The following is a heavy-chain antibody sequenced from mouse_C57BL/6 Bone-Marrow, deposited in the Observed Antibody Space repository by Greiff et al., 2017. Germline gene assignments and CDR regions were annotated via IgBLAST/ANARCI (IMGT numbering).Heavy chain of an antibody. V-gene: IGHV1-69*01. CDR3: AIEGNWVLFDY. D-gene: IGHD4-1*01. CDR1: GYTFTSYW. CDR2: IDPSDSYT. Sequence: QVQLQQPGAELVMPGASVKLSCKASGYTFTSYWMHWVKQRPGQGLEWIGEIDPSDSYTNYNQKSKGKSTLTVDKSSSTAYMQLSSLTSEDSAVYYCAIEGNWVLFDYWGQGTTLTVSS. J-gene: IGHJ2*01.